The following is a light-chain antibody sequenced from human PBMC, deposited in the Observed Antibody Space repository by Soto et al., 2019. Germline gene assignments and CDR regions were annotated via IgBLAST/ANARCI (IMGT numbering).Light chain of an antibody. Sequence: EIVLTQSPATLSLSPGERATLSCRASQSISSYLAWYQQKPGQAPRLLMYDVSNRATGIPASFSGSGSGTDFTLTITSREPEDFGVYYCQQRSSWPWTFGQGTKLEIK. CDR3: QQRSSWPWT. CDR1: QSISSY. CDR2: DVS. V-gene: IGKV3-11*01. J-gene: IGKJ1*01.